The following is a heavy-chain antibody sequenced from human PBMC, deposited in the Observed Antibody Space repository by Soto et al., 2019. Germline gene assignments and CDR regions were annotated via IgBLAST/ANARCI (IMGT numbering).Heavy chain of an antibody. CDR1: GGSISGYY. CDR2: IYHSGST. V-gene: IGHV4-59*12. J-gene: IGHJ6*03. Sequence: SETLSLTCNFSGGSISGYYWTWLRQASGKSLEWIGYIYHSGSTNYNPSLKSRVTMSVDTSKNQFSLKLSSVTAADTAVYYCARFDYEYPKFCYYKAVWGQRTTVTVSS. D-gene: IGHD4-17*01. CDR3: ARFDYEYPKFCYYKAV.